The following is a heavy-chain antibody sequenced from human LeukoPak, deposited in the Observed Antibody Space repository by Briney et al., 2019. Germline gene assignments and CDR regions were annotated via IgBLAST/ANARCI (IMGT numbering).Heavy chain of an antibody. J-gene: IGHJ6*02. CDR1: GGTFSSYA. V-gene: IGHV1-69*04. CDR3: TRRDELRGDPRRYYYYYGMDV. Sequence: SVKVSCKASGGTFSSYAISWVRQAPGQGLEWMGRIIPILGIANYAQKFQGRVTITADKSTSTAYMELSSLRSEDTAVYYCTRRDELRGDPRRYYYYYGMDVWGQGTTVTVSS. D-gene: IGHD2-21*02. CDR2: IIPILGIA.